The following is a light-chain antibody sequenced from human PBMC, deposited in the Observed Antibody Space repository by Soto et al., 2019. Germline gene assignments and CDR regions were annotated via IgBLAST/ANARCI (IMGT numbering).Light chain of an antibody. Sequence: DIVMTQSPDSLAVSLGERATINCKSSQSVFYSSTNRDSLPWYQQKQGLPPKLLIYWASIRASGVPDRFSGGGSGTDFTLTISSLQAEDVAVYYCQQYYSTMYTFGQGTKLEIK. V-gene: IGKV4-1*01. CDR2: WAS. CDR3: QQYYSTMYT. J-gene: IGKJ2*01. CDR1: QSVFYSSTNRDS.